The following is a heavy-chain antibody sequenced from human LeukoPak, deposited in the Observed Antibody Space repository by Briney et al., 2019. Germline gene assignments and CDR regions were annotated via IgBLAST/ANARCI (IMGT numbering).Heavy chain of an antibody. CDR3: ARQGYSSGWYWFDP. D-gene: IGHD6-19*01. CDR2: IYPGDSDT. J-gene: IGHJ5*02. Sequence: GESLKISCKGSGYNFTNNWIGWVRQMPGKGLEWMGIIYPGDSDTRYSPSFQGQVTISADKSISTAYLQWSSLKASDTAMYYCARQGYSSGWYWFDPWGQGTLVTVSS. V-gene: IGHV5-51*01. CDR1: GYNFTNNW.